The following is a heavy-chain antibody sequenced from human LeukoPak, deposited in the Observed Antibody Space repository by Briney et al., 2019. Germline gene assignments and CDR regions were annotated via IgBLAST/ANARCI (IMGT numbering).Heavy chain of an antibody. D-gene: IGHD2-15*01. J-gene: IGHJ6*02. CDR2: IYFSGST. V-gene: IGHV4-59*01. CDR1: GGSISSYY. CDR3: ARVGYCSGGSCYSDYYYGMDV. Sequence: PSETLSLTCTVSGGSISSYYWSWIRQPPGKGLEWIGYIYFSGSTNYNPSLKGRVTISVDTSKNQFSLKLSSVTAADTAVYYCARVGYCSGGSCYSDYYYGMDVWGQGTTVTVPS.